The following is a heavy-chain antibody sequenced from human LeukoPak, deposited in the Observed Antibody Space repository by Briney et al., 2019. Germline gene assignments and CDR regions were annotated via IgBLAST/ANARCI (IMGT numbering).Heavy chain of an antibody. CDR2: IYYSGST. D-gene: IGHD5-12*01. CDR3: ARLGAYSGYESAAFDP. V-gene: IGHV4-39*07. J-gene: IGHJ5*02. Sequence: WVRQAPGKGLEWIGSIYYSGSTYYNPSLKSRVTISVDTSKNQFSLKLSSVTAADTAVYYCARLGAYSGYESAAFDPWGQGTLVTVSS.